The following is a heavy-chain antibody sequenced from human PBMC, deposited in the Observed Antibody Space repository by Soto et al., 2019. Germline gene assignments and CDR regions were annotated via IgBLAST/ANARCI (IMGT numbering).Heavy chain of an antibody. CDR1: GGSISSGEHY. V-gene: IGHV4-31*03. CDR3: ARDRYGVPRGDYFDS. CDR2: IYYSGSN. Sequence: QVQLQESGPGLVKPSQTLSLTCTVSGGSISSGEHYWSWIRQLPGKGLEWIGNIYYSGSNYYNPSLKSRVTISVETSKNQFSLNLSSVTAADTAIYYCARDRYGVPRGDYFDSWGQGILVTVSS. J-gene: IGHJ4*02. D-gene: IGHD4-17*01.